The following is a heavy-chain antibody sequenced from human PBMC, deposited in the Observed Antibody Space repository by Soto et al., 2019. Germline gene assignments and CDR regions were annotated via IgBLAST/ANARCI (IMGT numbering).Heavy chain of an antibody. V-gene: IGHV3-48*01. CDR2: ISSSSSTI. CDR3: ATDTPRSSGFDY. D-gene: IGHD3-22*01. CDR1: GFTFSSYS. J-gene: IGHJ4*02. Sequence: GGSLRLSCAASGFTFSSYSMNWVRQAPGKGLEWVSYISSSSSTIYYADSVKGRFTISRDNSKNTLYLQMNSLRVEDTAVYYCATDTPRSSGFDYWGQGILVTVSS.